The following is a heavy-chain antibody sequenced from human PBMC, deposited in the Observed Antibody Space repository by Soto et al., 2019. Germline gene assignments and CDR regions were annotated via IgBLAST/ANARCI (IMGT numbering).Heavy chain of an antibody. CDR2: ISGSGGST. J-gene: IGHJ4*02. CDR3: AKGVSSSSWYYFDY. D-gene: IGHD6-13*01. Sequence: PVGSLRLSCAASGVTFSSYAVSWVRQAPGKGLEWVSAISGSGGSTYYADSVKGRFTISRDNSKNTLYLQMNSLRAEDTAVYYCAKGVSSSSWYYFDYWGQGTLVTVSS. CDR1: GVTFSSYA. V-gene: IGHV3-23*01.